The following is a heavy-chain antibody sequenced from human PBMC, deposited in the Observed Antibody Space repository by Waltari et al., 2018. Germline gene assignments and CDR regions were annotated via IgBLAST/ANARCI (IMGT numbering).Heavy chain of an antibody. CDR1: GGSISSGSYY. J-gene: IGHJ4*02. D-gene: IGHD3-22*01. CDR3: ARGSLEPNYYDSSGYDDY. CDR2: IYTSGST. V-gene: IGHV4-61*02. Sequence: QVQLQESGPGLVKPSQTLSLTCTVSGGSISSGSYYWSWIRQPAGKGLEWIGRIYTSGSTYHNPSLKSRVTISVDTSKNQFSLKLSSVTAADTAVYYCARGSLEPNYYDSSGYDDYWGQGTLVTVSS.